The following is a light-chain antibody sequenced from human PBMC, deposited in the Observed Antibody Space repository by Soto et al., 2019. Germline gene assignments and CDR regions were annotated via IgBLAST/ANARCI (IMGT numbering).Light chain of an antibody. V-gene: IGKV3-20*01. CDR3: QQYGSSPRT. Sequence: EFVLTQSPSTLSWSPGERATLSCRASQSVSSYLAWYQQKPGQAPRLLIYGASSRATGIPDRFSGSGSGTDFTVTIGRLEPEDFAVYYCQQYGSSPRTFCQGTKVDIK. CDR2: GAS. CDR1: QSVSSY. J-gene: IGKJ1*01.